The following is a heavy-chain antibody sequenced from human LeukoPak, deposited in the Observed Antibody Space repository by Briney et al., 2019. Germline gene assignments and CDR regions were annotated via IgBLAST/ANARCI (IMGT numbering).Heavy chain of an antibody. CDR2: IYHSGST. D-gene: IGHD6-19*01. CDR1: GYSISSGYY. Sequence: SETLSLTCAVSGYSISSGYYWGWIRQPPGKGLEWIGSIYHSGSTSYNPSLKSRVTISLDTSKNQFSLKLSSVTAADTALYYCARDEGQPWLVSSSYLYYYYYALDVWGKGTTVTVSS. V-gene: IGHV4-38-2*02. J-gene: IGHJ6*04. CDR3: ARDEGQPWLVSSSYLYYYYYALDV.